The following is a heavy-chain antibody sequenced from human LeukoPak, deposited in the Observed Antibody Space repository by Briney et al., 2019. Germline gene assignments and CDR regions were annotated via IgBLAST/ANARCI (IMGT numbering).Heavy chain of an antibody. CDR2: INHSGST. CDR3: ARDHLMNYDYVWGSYLRAFDI. D-gene: IGHD3-16*02. Sequence: PSVTLSLTCAVYGGSFSGYYWSWIRQPPGKGLEWIGEINHSGSTNYNPSLKSRVTISVDTSKNQFSLKLSSVTAADTAVYYCARDHLMNYDYVWGSYLRAFDIWGQGTMVTVSS. V-gene: IGHV4-34*01. CDR1: GGSFSGYY. J-gene: IGHJ3*02.